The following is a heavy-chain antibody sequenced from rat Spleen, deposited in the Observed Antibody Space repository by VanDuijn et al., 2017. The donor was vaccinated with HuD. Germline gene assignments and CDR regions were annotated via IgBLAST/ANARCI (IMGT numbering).Heavy chain of an antibody. Sequence: EVQLVESGGGLVQPGRSLKLSCAASGFTFSNYDMAWVRQAPTKGLEWVASISTSGGSTYYRDSVKGRFTVSRDNAKSTLYLQMDSLRSEDTATYYCARLYSSYILFDYWGQGVMVTVSS. V-gene: IGHV5-25*01. CDR2: ISTSGGST. D-gene: IGHD1-2*01. CDR1: GFTFSNYD. J-gene: IGHJ2*01. CDR3: ARLYSSYILFDY.